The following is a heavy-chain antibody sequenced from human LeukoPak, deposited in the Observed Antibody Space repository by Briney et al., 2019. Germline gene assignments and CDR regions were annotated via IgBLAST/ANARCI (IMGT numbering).Heavy chain of an antibody. J-gene: IGHJ3*02. D-gene: IGHD6-19*01. CDR2: ISWNSGSI. CDR1: GFTFDDYA. Sequence: GGSLRLSCAASGFTFDDYAMHWVRQAPGKGLEWVSGISWNSGSIGYADSVKGRFTISRDNAKNSLYLQMNSLRAEDTALYYCAKGRGMAVARTYDAFDIWGQGTMVTVSS. V-gene: IGHV3-9*01. CDR3: AKGRGMAVARTYDAFDI.